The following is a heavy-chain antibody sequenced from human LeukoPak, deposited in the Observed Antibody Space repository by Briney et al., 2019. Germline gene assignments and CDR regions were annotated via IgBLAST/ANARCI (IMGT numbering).Heavy chain of an antibody. Sequence: GGSLRLSCAASGFTFSSYAMSWVRQAPGKGLEWVSAISGSGGSTYYADSVKGRVTISRDNSKNTLYLQMNSLRAEDTAVYYCAKVRYYYGSGSLDYWGQGTLVTVSS. CDR3: AKVRYYYGSGSLDY. CDR2: ISGSGGST. J-gene: IGHJ4*02. CDR1: GFTFSSYA. D-gene: IGHD3-10*01. V-gene: IGHV3-23*01.